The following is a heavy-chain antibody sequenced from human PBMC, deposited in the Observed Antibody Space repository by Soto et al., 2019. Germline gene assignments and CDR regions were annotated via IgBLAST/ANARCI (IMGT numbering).Heavy chain of an antibody. J-gene: IGHJ4*02. D-gene: IGHD6-13*01. Sequence: QVQLVQSGAEVKKPGSSVKVSCKASGGTFSSYAISWVRQAPGQGLEWMGGIIPIFGTANYAQKFQGRVTITADEATSTADMELSRLRSGDTAVYYCARGPDRKSPEDSSSWLSFDYWGQGTLVTVSS. CDR2: IIPIFGTA. V-gene: IGHV1-69*12. CDR3: ARGPDRKSPEDSSSWLSFDY. CDR1: GGTFSSYA.